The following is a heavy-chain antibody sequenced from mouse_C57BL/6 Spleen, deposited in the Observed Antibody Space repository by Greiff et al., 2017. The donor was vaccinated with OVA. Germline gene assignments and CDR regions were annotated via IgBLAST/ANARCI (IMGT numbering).Heavy chain of an antibody. D-gene: IGHD1-1*01. Sequence: QVQLQQSGAELVRPGASVTLSCKASGYTFTDYEMHWVKQTPVHGLEWIGAIDPETGGTAYNQKFKGKAILTADKSSSTAYMELRSLTSEDSAVYYCTRNYYYGSSRGYYFDYWGQGTTLTVSS. CDR3: TRNYYYGSSRGYYFDY. CDR2: IDPETGGT. V-gene: IGHV1-15*01. CDR1: GYTFTDYE. J-gene: IGHJ2*01.